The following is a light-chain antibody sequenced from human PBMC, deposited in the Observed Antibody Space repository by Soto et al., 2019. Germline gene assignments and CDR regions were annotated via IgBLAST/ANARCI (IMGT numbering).Light chain of an antibody. V-gene: IGLV2-8*01. CDR1: GSDFGATNY. Sequence: QSALTQPPSASGSPGQSVTISCTGAGSDFGATNYVSWYQQHPGKAPKLMIFEVTKRPSGVPDRFSGSKSGNTASLTVSGLQAEDEAHYYCTSYAGSYADVVFGGGTKLTVL. CDR3: TSYAGSYADVV. J-gene: IGLJ2*01. CDR2: EVT.